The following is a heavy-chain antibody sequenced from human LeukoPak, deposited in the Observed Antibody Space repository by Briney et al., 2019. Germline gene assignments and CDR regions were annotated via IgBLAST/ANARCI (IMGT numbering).Heavy chain of an antibody. CDR2: ISGSGGST. V-gene: IGHV3-23*01. Sequence: GGSLRLSCAASGFTFSTYGMTWVRQAPGKGLEWVSAISGSGGSTYYADSVKGRFTISRDNSKNTLYLQMNSLRAEDTAVYYCAKVDLVADHWGQGTLVTVSS. J-gene: IGHJ4*02. CDR1: GFTFSTYG. CDR3: AKVDLVADH. D-gene: IGHD5-12*01.